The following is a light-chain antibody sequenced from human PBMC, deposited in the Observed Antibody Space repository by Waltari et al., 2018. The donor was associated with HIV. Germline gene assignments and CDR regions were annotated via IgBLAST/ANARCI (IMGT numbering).Light chain of an antibody. CDR3: CSHARGSTWV. Sequence: QSALPQPASVSGSPGHSTPLSCSGPNGDLVNSNWVSWYQQYPGKAPKVIIYDVIKRPSGISDRFSGSKSGNMASLTISGLQAEDEADYYCCSHARGSTWVFGGGTKVTVL. CDR2: DVI. J-gene: IGLJ3*02. CDR1: NGDLVNSNW. V-gene: IGLV2-23*02.